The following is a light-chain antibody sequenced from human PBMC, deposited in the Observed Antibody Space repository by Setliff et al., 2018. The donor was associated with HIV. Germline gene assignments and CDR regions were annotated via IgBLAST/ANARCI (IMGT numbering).Light chain of an antibody. CDR3: SSYTTTSTLV. CDR1: SSDVGAYNY. V-gene: IGLV2-14*01. CDR2: EVS. J-gene: IGLJ3*02. Sequence: QSALTQPASVSGSPGQSITISCPGTSSDVGAYNYVSWYQQHPGKAPKLLIYEVSNRPSGVSDRFSGSKSGNTASLTISGLQPEDEADYYCSSYTTTSTLVFGGGTQLTV.